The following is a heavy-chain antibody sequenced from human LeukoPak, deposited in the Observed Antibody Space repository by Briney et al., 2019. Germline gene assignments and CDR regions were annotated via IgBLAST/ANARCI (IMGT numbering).Heavy chain of an antibody. CDR1: GGSISSSSYY. J-gene: IGHJ4*02. CDR2: INHSGST. V-gene: IGHV4-39*07. Sequence: SETLSLTCTVSGGSISSSSYYWSWIRQPPGKGLEWIGEINHSGSTNYNPSLKSRVTISVDTSKNQFSLKLSSVTAADTAVYYCARGGTTVDYFDYWGQGTLVTVSS. D-gene: IGHD1-7*01. CDR3: ARGGTTVDYFDY.